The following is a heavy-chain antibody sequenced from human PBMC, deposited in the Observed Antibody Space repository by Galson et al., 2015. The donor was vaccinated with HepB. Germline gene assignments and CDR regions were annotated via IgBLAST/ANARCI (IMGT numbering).Heavy chain of an antibody. D-gene: IGHD3-16*01. CDR1: GFIFRHHA. CDR3: VKECSWFGGDWFDP. J-gene: IGHJ5*02. Sequence: SLRLSCAGSGFIFRHHAMAWIRQAPGKGLEWVSGINGRGSTRSYSDAVKGRFSISRDNSKETVFLQMDNLRAEDTAVYYCVKECSWFGGDWFDPWGQGALVNVS. CDR2: INGRGSTR. V-gene: IGHV3-23*01.